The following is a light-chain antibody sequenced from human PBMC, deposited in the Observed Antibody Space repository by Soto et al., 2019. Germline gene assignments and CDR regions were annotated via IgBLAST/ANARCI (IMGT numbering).Light chain of an antibody. J-gene: IGKJ5*01. CDR3: QHYNFWPHT. CDR1: QSVSSN. Sequence: EIVLTQSPGTLSLSPGERATLSCRASQSVSSNYLAWYQQKPGQAPRLLIYRASTRATGVPARFSGSGSGTEFTLTISSLQSEDVSVYFCQHYNFWPHTFGQGTRLEIK. CDR2: RAS. V-gene: IGKV3-15*01.